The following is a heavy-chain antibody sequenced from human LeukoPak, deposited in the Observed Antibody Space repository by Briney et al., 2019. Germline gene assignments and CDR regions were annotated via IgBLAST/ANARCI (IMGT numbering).Heavy chain of an antibody. CDR2: IMPLFGTA. J-gene: IGHJ5*02. Sequence: ASVKVSCKTSGGTFNNSAISWVLQAPGQGLEWLGGIMPLFGTAGYAQKFQGRVTITKDESTRTVYLELTSLTSDDTAVYYCARDVHGDYGSGWFDPWGQGTLVSVSS. D-gene: IGHD4-17*01. CDR3: ARDVHGDYGSGWFDP. CDR1: GGTFNNSA. V-gene: IGHV1-69*05.